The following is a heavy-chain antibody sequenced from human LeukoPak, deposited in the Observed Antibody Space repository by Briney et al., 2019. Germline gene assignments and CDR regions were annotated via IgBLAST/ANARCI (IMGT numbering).Heavy chain of an antibody. CDR3: AKAGNRNYYGSGSYSGYYFDY. J-gene: IGHJ4*02. CDR2: ISGSGGST. Sequence: GGSLRLSCAASGFTFSSYATSWVRQAPGKGLEWVSAISGSGGSTYYADSVKGRFTISRDNSKNTLYLQMNSLRAEDTAVYYCAKAGNRNYYGSGSYSGYYFDYWGQGTLVTVSS. D-gene: IGHD3-10*01. CDR1: GFTFSSYA. V-gene: IGHV3-23*01.